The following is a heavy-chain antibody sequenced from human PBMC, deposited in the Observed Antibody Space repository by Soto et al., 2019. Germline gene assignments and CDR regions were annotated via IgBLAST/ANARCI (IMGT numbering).Heavy chain of an antibody. Sequence: GSLRLSCAASGFTFSSYAMSWVRQAPGKGLEWVSAISGSGGSTYYADSVKGRFTISRDNSKNTLYLQMNSLRAEDTAVYYCASGYDFWSGYLSYYFDYWGQGTLVTVSS. CDR2: ISGSGGST. D-gene: IGHD3-3*01. V-gene: IGHV3-23*01. J-gene: IGHJ4*02. CDR3: ASGYDFWSGYLSYYFDY. CDR1: GFTFSSYA.